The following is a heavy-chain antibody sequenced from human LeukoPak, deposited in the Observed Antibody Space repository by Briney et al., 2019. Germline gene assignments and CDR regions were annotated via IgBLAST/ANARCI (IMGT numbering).Heavy chain of an antibody. Sequence: GASLRLSCAASGFTFSNYAMSWVRQAPGEGLEWVSAILGSGGSTYYADSVKGRFTVSRDNSKSTLYLQMNSLRAEDTALYYCAKWGDYDVLTGYYVPDYWGQGTLVTVSS. V-gene: IGHV3-23*01. CDR3: AKWGDYDVLTGYYVPDY. CDR2: ILGSGGST. CDR1: GFTFSNYA. J-gene: IGHJ4*02. D-gene: IGHD3-9*01.